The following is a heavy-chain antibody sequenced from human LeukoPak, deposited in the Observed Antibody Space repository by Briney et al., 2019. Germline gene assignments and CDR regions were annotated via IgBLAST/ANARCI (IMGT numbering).Heavy chain of an antibody. J-gene: IGHJ3*02. CDR2: IYYSGST. V-gene: IGHV4-59*01. CDR1: GGSISSYY. CDR3: ARELDDAFDI. D-gene: IGHD1-1*01. Sequence: SETLSLTCTVSGGSISSYYWSWIRQPPGKGLEWIGYIYYSGSTNYNPSLKSRVTISVDTSKNQFSLKLSSVTAADTAVYYCARELDDAFDIWGQGTMVTVSS.